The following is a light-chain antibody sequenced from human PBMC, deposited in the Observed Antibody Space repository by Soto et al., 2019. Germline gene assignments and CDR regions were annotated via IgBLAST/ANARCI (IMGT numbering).Light chain of an antibody. CDR3: QQYNSYTLT. Sequence: DIQMTQSPSTLSASVGDRVTITCRASQSISSWLAWYQHKPGKAPKLLIYKASSLESGVPSRVSGSGSGTEFTLTISSLQPDDFATYYCQQYNSYTLTFGGGTKVDIK. CDR2: KAS. J-gene: IGKJ4*01. V-gene: IGKV1-5*03. CDR1: QSISSW.